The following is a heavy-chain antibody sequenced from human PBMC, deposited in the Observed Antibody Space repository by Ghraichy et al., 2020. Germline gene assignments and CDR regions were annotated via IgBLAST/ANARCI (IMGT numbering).Heavy chain of an antibody. D-gene: IGHD3-10*01. Sequence: GSLRLSCTVSGGSISSSSYYWGWIRQPPGKGLEWIGSIYYSGSTYYKPSLKSRVTISVDTSKNQFSLKLSSVTAADTAVYYCARSYGSGVSGYWGQGTLVTVSS. CDR1: GGSISSSSYY. CDR2: IYYSGST. CDR3: ARSYGSGVSGY. J-gene: IGHJ4*02. V-gene: IGHV4-39*01.